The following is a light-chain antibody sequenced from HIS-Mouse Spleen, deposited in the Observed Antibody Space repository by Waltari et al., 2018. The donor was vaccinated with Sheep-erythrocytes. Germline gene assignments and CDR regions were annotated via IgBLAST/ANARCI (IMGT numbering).Light chain of an antibody. Sequence: SYELTQPPSVSMSPGQTARITCSGDALPKQHAYWYQQKPGQAPVLVIYKDNERPSGIPERFSGSSSGTTVTLTISGVQAEDEADYYCQSADSSGTYVVFGGGTKLTVL. V-gene: IGLV3-25*03. CDR2: KDN. CDR3: QSADSSGTYVV. CDR1: ALPKQH. J-gene: IGLJ2*01.